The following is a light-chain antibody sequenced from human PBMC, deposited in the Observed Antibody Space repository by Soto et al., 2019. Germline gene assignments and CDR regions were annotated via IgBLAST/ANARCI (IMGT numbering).Light chain of an antibody. V-gene: IGKV3-15*01. Sequence: EIVMTQSPATLSVSPRERATLSCRASQSISNNLAWYQQKPGQAPRLLIFGASTRATGIPARFSGGGSGTEFTVTISSLQSEDFAVYYCQQYNNWPMTFGQGTKVDI. CDR2: GAS. J-gene: IGKJ1*01. CDR1: QSISNN. CDR3: QQYNNWPMT.